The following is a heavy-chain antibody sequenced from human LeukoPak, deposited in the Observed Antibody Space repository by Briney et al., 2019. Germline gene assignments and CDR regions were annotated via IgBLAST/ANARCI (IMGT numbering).Heavy chain of an antibody. CDR1: GGSISRSSYY. CDR3: VSPRGFSYGYFDY. Sequence: SETLSLTCTVSGGSISRSSYYWGCIRQPPGKGLEWIGSIHYSGIIYYNPSLKSRVTISVDTSKNHFSLTLGSVSATDTAVYYCVSPRGFSYGYFDYWGEGTLVTVSS. D-gene: IGHD5-18*01. V-gene: IGHV4-39*02. CDR2: IHYSGII. J-gene: IGHJ4*02.